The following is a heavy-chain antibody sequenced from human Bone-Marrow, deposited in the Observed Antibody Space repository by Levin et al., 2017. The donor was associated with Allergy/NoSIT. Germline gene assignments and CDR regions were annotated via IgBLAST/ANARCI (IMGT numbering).Heavy chain of an antibody. Sequence: KCGESLKISCKGSGYSFTSYWIAWVRHMPGKGLEYMGIIDPSDSETKYSPSFHGQVTMSADKSISTAYLQWSSVKASDTAMYYCAGYRKGSWYGACHYHFDYWGQGALVTVSS. D-gene: IGHD4/OR15-4a*01. CDR2: IDPSDSET. J-gene: IGHJ4*02. CDR3: AGYRKGSWYGACHYHFDY. V-gene: IGHV5-51*01. CDR1: GYSFTSYW.